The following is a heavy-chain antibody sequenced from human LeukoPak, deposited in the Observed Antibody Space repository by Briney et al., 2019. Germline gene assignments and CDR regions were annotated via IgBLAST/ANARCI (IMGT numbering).Heavy chain of an antibody. Sequence: GGSLRLSCAASGFTFSSYGMHWVRQAPGKGLEWVALIWSDGSNKYYADSVKGRFTISRDNSKNTLYLQMNGLRAEDTAVYLCARERSGSYRYYSDYWGQGTLATVSP. V-gene: IGHV3-33*08. CDR2: IWSDGSNK. D-gene: IGHD1-26*01. J-gene: IGHJ4*02. CDR3: ARERSGSYRYYSDY. CDR1: GFTFSSYG.